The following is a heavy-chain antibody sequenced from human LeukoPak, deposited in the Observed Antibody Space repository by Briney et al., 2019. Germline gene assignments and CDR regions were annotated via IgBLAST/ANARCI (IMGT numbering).Heavy chain of an antibody. CDR2: ISGNGRNT. CDR3: ARDSPRPPTYYYDSSDF. V-gene: IGHV3-23*01. Sequence: PGGSLRLSCAASGFTFRTYAMSWVRQAPGKGLEWVSAISGNGRNTYYADSVKGRFTISRDNSKNTLYLQMNSLRVEGTAVYYCARDSPRPPTYYYDSSDFWGQGTLVTVSS. D-gene: IGHD3-22*01. CDR1: GFTFRTYA. J-gene: IGHJ4*02.